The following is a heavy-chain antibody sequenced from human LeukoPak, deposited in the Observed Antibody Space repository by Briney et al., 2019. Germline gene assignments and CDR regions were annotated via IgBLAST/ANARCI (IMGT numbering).Heavy chain of an antibody. CDR2: TYYRSKWYN. Sequence: SQTLSLTCAISGDSVSSNSAAWNWIRQSPSRGLEWLGGTYYRSKWYNDYAVSVKSRITINPDTSKNQFSLQLNSVTPEDTAVYYCARESGGIVATIRVGAFDIWGQGTMVTVSS. D-gene: IGHD5-12*01. J-gene: IGHJ3*02. CDR3: ARESGGIVATIRVGAFDI. V-gene: IGHV6-1*01. CDR1: GDSVSSNSAA.